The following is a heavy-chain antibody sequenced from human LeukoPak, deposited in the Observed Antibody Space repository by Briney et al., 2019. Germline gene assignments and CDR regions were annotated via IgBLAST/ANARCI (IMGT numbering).Heavy chain of an antibody. Sequence: ASVKVSCKASGYTFTSYDINWVRQATGRGLEWMGWMNPNSGNTGYAQKFQGRVTMTRNTSISTAYMELSSLRSEDTAVYYCARGQYNWNDRYFDYWGQGTLVTVAS. V-gene: IGHV1-8*01. J-gene: IGHJ4*02. CDR3: ARGQYNWNDRYFDY. CDR2: MNPNSGNT. CDR1: GYTFTSYD. D-gene: IGHD1-1*01.